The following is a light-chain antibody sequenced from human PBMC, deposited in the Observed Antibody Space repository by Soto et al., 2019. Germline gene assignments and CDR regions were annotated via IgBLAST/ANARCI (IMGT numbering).Light chain of an antibody. Sequence: QSALTQPASVSGSPGQSITISCTGTSSDVGGYNYVSWYQQHPGKAPKPMIYDVSSRPSGVSDRFSGSKSGNTASLTISGLQAEDEADYYCSSYTSSSTYVSGTGTKVTVL. CDR2: DVS. V-gene: IGLV2-14*01. CDR3: SSYTSSSTYV. CDR1: SSDVGGYNY. J-gene: IGLJ1*01.